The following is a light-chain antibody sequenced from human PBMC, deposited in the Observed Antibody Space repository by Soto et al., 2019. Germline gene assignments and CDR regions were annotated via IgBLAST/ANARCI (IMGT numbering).Light chain of an antibody. J-gene: IGKJ5*01. Sequence: IGMTQSAATLSVYPGERATLSCRASQSVSSYLAWYQQKPGQAPRLLIYDASNRATGIPARFSGSGSGTDFTLTINRLEPEDFAVYYCQQYGSPPITFGQGTRLEIK. CDR3: QQYGSPPIT. V-gene: IGKV3-20*01. CDR2: DAS. CDR1: QSVSSY.